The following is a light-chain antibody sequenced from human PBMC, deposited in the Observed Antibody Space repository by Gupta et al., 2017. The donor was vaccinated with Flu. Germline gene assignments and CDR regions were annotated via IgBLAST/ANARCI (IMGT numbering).Light chain of an antibody. J-gene: IGKJ1*01. CDR3: QQTYSTPRA. Sequence: PSSLSASVGDSITITCLTSQKITNYLNWFAQKPGKAPTLLIYAASTLQTGVPSRFSGTGSGTHFNFTISSLHPEDYGTYYCQQTYSTPRAFGQGTKVEVK. V-gene: IGKV1-39*01. CDR1: QKITNY. CDR2: AAS.